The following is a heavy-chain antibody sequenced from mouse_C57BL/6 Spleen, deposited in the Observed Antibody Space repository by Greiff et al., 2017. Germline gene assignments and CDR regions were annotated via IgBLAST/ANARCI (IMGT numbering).Heavy chain of an antibody. CDR1: GYAFSSSW. CDR2: IYPGDGDT. CDR3: ARDSSGFYYFDY. D-gene: IGHD3-2*02. V-gene: IGHV1-82*01. J-gene: IGHJ2*01. Sequence: QVQLQQSGPELVKPGASVKISCKASGYAFSSSWMNWVKQRPGKGLEWIGRIYPGDGDTNYNGKFKGKATLTADKSSSTAYMQLSSLPSEDSAVXFCARDSSGFYYFDYWGQGTTLTVSS.